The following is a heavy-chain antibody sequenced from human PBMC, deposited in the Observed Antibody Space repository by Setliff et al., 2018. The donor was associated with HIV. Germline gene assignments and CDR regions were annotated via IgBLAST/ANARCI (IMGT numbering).Heavy chain of an antibody. D-gene: IGHD3-16*02. CDR1: GYRFSNYW. V-gene: IGHV5-51*01. CDR3: ARGRDYIWGSYLDY. J-gene: IGHJ4*02. CDR2: IYPGDSDT. Sequence: PGESLKISCKGFGYRFSNYWIGWVRQMPGKGLEWMGIIYPGDSDTRYSPSFQGQVTISADKSISTAYLQWSSLKAPDTAIYYCARGRDYIWGSYLDYWGQGTLVTVS.